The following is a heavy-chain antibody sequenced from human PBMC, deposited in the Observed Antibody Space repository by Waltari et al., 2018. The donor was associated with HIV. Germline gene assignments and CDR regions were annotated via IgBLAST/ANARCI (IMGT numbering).Heavy chain of an antibody. J-gene: IGHJ5*02. V-gene: IGHV4-30-4*01. D-gene: IGHD1-26*01. CDR2: RYYSGST. CDR3: ARVKIVGNWFDP. Sequence: QVQLQESGAALVEPSQTLSLTCTLSGGCISRGDYYWSWIRQLPGKVLEWIGYRYYSGSTYPNPSLNIRVTISVDTSKIQFSLKLSAVTAADTAVYDWARVKIVGNWFDPWGQGTLVTVSS. CDR1: GGCISRGDYY.